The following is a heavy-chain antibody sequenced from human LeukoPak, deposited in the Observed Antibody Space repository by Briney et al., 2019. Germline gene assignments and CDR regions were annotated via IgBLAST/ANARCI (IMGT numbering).Heavy chain of an antibody. CDR2: INHSGST. J-gene: IGHJ4*02. CDR3: AREEPRKYYFDY. D-gene: IGHD1-26*01. CDR1: GGSFSGYY. V-gene: IGHV4-34*01. Sequence: PSETLSLTCAVYGGSFSGYYWSWIRQPPGKGLEWIGEINHSGSTNYNPSLKSRVTISGDTSKNQFSLKLSSVTAADTAVYYCAREEPRKYYFDYWGQGTLVTVSS.